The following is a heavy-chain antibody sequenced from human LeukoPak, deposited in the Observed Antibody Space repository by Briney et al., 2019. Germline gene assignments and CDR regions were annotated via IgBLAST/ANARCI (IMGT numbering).Heavy chain of an antibody. CDR3: ARSTVTTWVGDFDY. D-gene: IGHD4-17*01. CDR2: IFYSGST. CDR1: GGSVSSSSYY. J-gene: IGHJ4*02. V-gene: IGHV4-39*01. Sequence: SETLSLTCTVSGGSVSSSSYYWGWIRQPPGKGLEWIGSIFYSGSTYYNPSLQSRVTISIDTSKNQFSLKLSSVTAADTAAYYCARSTVTTWVGDFDYWGQGTLVTVSS.